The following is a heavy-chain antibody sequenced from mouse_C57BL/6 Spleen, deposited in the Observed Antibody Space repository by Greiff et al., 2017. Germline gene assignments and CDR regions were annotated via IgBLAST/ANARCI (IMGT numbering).Heavy chain of an antibody. V-gene: IGHV5-6*01. J-gene: IGHJ4*01. D-gene: IGHD2-1*01. Sequence: EVKLMESGGDLVKPGGSLKLSCAASGFTFSSSGMSWVRQTPDKRLEWVATISSGGSYTYYPDSVKGRFTISRDNAKNTLYLQMSSLKSEDTAMYYCARLFYGNYSMDYWGQGTSVTVSS. CDR2: ISSGGSYT. CDR3: ARLFYGNYSMDY. CDR1: GFTFSSSG.